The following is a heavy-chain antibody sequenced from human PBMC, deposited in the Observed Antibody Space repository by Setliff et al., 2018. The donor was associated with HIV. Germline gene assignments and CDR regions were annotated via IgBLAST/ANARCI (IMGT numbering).Heavy chain of an antibody. J-gene: IGHJ4*02. Sequence: PGGSLRLSCAASGFTFSSYSMNWVRQAPGKGLEWILYISSSSNTIYYADSVKGRFTISRDNAKNSLYLQMNSLTAEDTAVYYCARDVSWRVRTYIDYWGQGALVTVSS. D-gene: IGHD3-3*01. CDR3: ARDVSWRVRTYIDY. V-gene: IGHV3-48*04. CDR2: ISSSSNTI. CDR1: GFTFSSYS.